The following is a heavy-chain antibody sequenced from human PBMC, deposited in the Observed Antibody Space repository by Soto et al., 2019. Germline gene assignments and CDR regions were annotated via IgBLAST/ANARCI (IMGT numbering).Heavy chain of an antibody. D-gene: IGHD2-8*01. J-gene: IGHJ4*02. CDR2: IYPGESDT. CDR3: ARLGGINKYTECNGAIVS. Sequence: PGKDLEWMGIIYPGESDTRYSPSFQGQVTISADKSISTAYLKWSSLKASDTAMYYCARLGGINKYTECNGAIVSWGQGTLVTVSS. V-gene: IGHV5-51*01.